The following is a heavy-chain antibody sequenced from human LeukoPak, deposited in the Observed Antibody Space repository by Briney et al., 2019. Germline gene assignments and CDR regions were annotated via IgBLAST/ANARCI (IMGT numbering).Heavy chain of an antibody. Sequence: PSETLSLTCAVYGGSFSGNYWSWIRQPPGKGLEWIGEINHSGSTNYNPSLKSRVTISVDTAKNQFSLKLSSVTAADTAVYYCARVREGRSYVTDHWFDPWGQGTLVTVSS. CDR2: INHSGST. CDR3: ARVREGRSYVTDHWFDP. D-gene: IGHD3-16*01. J-gene: IGHJ5*02. CDR1: GGSFSGNY. V-gene: IGHV4-34*01.